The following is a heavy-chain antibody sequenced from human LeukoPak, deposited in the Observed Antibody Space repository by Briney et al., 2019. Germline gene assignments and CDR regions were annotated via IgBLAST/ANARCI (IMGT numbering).Heavy chain of an antibody. V-gene: IGHV3-49*04. CDR3: TTVWWLAADY. Sequence: GGSLRLSCTTSGLTFGDSAFGWARHARGEGLEWGGLIRSKAYGGTGEYTASVKDKFTSPRDDSTSSTNLQPHSPQPDDTARYYCTTVWWLAADYCGEGTLVTVSS. D-gene: IGHD2-21*01. CDR1: GLTFGDSA. CDR2: IRSKAYGGTG. J-gene: IGHJ4*02.